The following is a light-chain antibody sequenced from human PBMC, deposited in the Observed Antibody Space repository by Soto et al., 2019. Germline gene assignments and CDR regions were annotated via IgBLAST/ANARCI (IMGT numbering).Light chain of an antibody. Sequence: QSVLTQPPSASGSLGQSVTISCTGTSRDIGTYDYVSWYQQHPGRAPKLIIFEVSKRPSGVPDRFSGSKSGNTASLIVSGLQPDDEAEYHCSSYTGDDFTFVFGTGTKLTVL. V-gene: IGLV2-8*01. CDR1: SRDIGTYDY. CDR2: EVS. J-gene: IGLJ1*01. CDR3: SSYTGDDFTFV.